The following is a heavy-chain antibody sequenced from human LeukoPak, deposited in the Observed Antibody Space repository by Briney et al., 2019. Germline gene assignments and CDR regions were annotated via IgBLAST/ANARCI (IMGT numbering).Heavy chain of an antibody. CDR2: INPSGGST. V-gene: IGHV1-46*01. Sequence: ASVEVSCKASGYTFTGYYMHWVRQAPGQGLEWMGIINPSGGSTSYAQKFQGRVTMTRDMSTSTVYMELSSLRSEDTAVYYCARHSGWYYFDYWGQGTLVTVSS. J-gene: IGHJ4*02. CDR1: GYTFTGYY. CDR3: ARHSGWYYFDY. D-gene: IGHD6-19*01.